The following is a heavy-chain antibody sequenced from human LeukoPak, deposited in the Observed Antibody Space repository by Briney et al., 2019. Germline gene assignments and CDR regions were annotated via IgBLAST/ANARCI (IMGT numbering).Heavy chain of an antibody. CDR2: ISTGSSYI. CDR3: ARGGDLLPYYYGMDV. Sequence: KPGGSLRLSCAASGFTFSGYTMNWVHQAPGKGLEWVSSISTGSSYIYYADSVKGRFTISRDNAKNSLYLQMNSLRAEDTAVYYCARGGDLLPYYYGMDVWGQGTTVTVSS. J-gene: IGHJ6*02. V-gene: IGHV3-21*01. CDR1: GFTFSGYT. D-gene: IGHD2-15*01.